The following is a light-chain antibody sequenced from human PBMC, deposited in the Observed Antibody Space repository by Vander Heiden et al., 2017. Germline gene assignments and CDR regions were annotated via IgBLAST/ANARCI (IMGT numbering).Light chain of an antibody. J-gene: IGKJ5*01. CDR3: QQYYNWPPIT. CDR1: QSVTTN. V-gene: IGKV3-15*01. CDR2: GAS. Sequence: EIVMTQSPATLSVSPGERATLSCRASQSVTTNLAWYQQKPGQAPRLFIYGASTRAAGIPARFSGSGSGTDFTLTISSLQSEDFAVYYCQQYYNWPPITFGQGTRLEIK.